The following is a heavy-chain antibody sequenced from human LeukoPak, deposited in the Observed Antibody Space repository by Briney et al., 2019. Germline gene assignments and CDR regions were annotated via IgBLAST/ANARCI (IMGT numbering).Heavy chain of an antibody. Sequence: ASVKVSCKTSGYIFTVYHMHWVRQAPGQGLEWMGWINPNSGGTNYAQKLQGRVTLTRDTSINTAYMELSSLRSDDTAVYYCGLVTSGNWWFDPWGQGTPVTVSS. J-gene: IGHJ5*02. V-gene: IGHV1-2*02. D-gene: IGHD1-1*01. CDR2: INPNSGGT. CDR1: GYIFTVYH. CDR3: GLVTSGNWWFDP.